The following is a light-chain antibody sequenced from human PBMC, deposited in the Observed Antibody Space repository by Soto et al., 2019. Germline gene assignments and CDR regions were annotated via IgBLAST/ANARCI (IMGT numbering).Light chain of an antibody. CDR2: DAS. Sequence: EIVLTQSPATLSLSPGERATLSCRASQSVSSYLAWYQQNPGQAPRLLIYDASNRATGIPARLSGSGSGTDFKFLIGGLEPGEFAVYYCQQRSNWPWTFGQGTKVEIK. CDR3: QQRSNWPWT. J-gene: IGKJ1*01. V-gene: IGKV3-11*01. CDR1: QSVSSY.